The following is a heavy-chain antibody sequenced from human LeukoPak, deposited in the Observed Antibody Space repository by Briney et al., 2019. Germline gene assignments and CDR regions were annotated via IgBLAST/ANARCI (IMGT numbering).Heavy chain of an antibody. J-gene: IGHJ3*02. CDR2: ISGSGGST. CDR1: GFTFSSYA. Sequence: GGSLRLSCAASGFTFSSYAMSWVRQAPGKGLEWVSAISGSGGSTYYADSVKGRFTISRDNSRNTLYLQMNSLRAEDTAAYYCAKTSYGARPNDAFDIWGQGTMVTVSS. D-gene: IGHD4-17*01. V-gene: IGHV3-23*01. CDR3: AKTSYGARPNDAFDI.